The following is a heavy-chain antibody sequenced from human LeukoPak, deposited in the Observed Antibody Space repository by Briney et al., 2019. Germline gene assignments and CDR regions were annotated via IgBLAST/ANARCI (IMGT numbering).Heavy chain of an antibody. V-gene: IGHV4-59*01. D-gene: IGHD6-19*01. CDR1: GGSIGSYY. CDR2: IYYTGTT. J-gene: IGHJ4*02. CDR3: ARGHGSGSLGSFDY. Sequence: PSETLSLTCTVSGGSIGSYYWTWIRQPPGKGLEWIGYIYYTGTTNYDPSLKSRVTISIDTSKNQFSLKLSFVTAADTAVYYCARGHGSGSLGSFDYWGQGTLVTVS.